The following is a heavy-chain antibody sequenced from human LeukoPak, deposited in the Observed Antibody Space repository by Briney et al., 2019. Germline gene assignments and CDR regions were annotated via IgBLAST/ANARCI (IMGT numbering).Heavy chain of an antibody. D-gene: IGHD3-9*01. CDR3: AKGGPYDILTGPNNWFDP. CDR2: ISWNGGSI. J-gene: IGHJ5*02. Sequence: PGGSLRLSCAASGFTFDDYAMHWVRQAPGKGLEWVSGISWNGGSIGYADSVKGRFTISRDNAKNSLYLQMNSLRAEDTDLYYCAKGGPYDILTGPNNWFDPWGQGTLVTVSS. V-gene: IGHV3-9*01. CDR1: GFTFDDYA.